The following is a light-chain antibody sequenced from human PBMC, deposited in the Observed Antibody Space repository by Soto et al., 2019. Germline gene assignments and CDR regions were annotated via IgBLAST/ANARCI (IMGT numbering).Light chain of an antibody. CDR3: QQYNSYL. CDR1: QSISSW. V-gene: IGKV1-5*01. Sequence: DIQMTQSPSTLSASVGDRVTITCRASQSISSWLAWYQQKPGKAPKLLIHDASSLESGVPSRFSGSGSGTEFTLTISSLQPDDFATYYCQQYNSYLFGGGTKVEI. CDR2: DAS. J-gene: IGKJ4*01.